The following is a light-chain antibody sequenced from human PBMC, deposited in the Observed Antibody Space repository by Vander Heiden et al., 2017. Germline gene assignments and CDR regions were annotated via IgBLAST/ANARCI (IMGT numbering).Light chain of an antibody. CDR3: CSYAGSLWV. CDR1: SSDVGGYYY. CDR2: DVT. J-gene: IGLJ3*02. V-gene: IGLV2-11*01. Sequence: QSALTQPRPVSGSAGQSVTISCTGTSSDVGGYYYVSWYQQHPGNAPKLMIYDVTKRPSGVPDRFSGSKSGSMASLTVSGLQAEDEADYYCCSYAGSLWVFGGGTELTVL.